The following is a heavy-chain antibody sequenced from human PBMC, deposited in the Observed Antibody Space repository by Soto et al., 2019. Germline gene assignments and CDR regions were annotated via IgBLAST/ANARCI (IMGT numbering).Heavy chain of an antibody. CDR1: DFTLSSYG. Sequence: EVQLLESGGGLVQPGGSLRLSCAASDFTLSSYGMTWVRQPPGKGLEWVSTIRGRGATTYYADSVKGRFTISRDDSKNTLYLQMNSLRVDDTAVYFCAKDVNYDVLAGYYYYWGQATRVTVSS. CDR2: IRGRGATT. CDR3: AKDVNYDVLAGYYYY. J-gene: IGHJ4*02. V-gene: IGHV3-23*01. D-gene: IGHD3-9*01.